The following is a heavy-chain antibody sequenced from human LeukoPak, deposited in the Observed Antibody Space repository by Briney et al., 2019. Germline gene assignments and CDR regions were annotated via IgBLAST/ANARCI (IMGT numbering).Heavy chain of an antibody. D-gene: IGHD1-14*01. CDR2: IYTSGST. CDR3: ARECSPLGTKHQIKNWFDP. Sequence: SETLSLTCTVSGGSISSYYWSWLRQPAGKGLEWVGRIYTSGSTNYNPSLKSRVTMSVDTSKNQFSLKLSSVTAADTAVYYCARECSPLGTKHQIKNWFDPWGQGTLVTVSS. V-gene: IGHV4-4*07. J-gene: IGHJ5*02. CDR1: GGSISSYY.